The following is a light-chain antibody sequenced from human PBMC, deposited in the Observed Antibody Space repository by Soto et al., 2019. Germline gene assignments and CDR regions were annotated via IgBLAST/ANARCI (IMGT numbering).Light chain of an antibody. Sequence: EIVLTQSPGTLSLSPGERATLSCRASQSVGSNYLAWYQQKPGQAPRSVIFGASGRATGIPDRFSGSGSGTDFTLPISRLEPEDFAVSYCQQYGSSSWTFGQGTKV. CDR3: QQYGSSSWT. J-gene: IGKJ1*01. CDR2: GAS. CDR1: QSVGSNY. V-gene: IGKV3-20*01.